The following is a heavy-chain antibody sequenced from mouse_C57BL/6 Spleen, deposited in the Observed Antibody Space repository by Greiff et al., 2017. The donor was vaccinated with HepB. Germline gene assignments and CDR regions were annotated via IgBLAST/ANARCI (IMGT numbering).Heavy chain of an antibody. CDR1: GYTFTSYG. V-gene: IGHV1-81*01. Sequence: VQLQQSGAELARPGASVKLSCKASGYTFTSYGISWVKQRTGQGLEWIGEIYPRSGNTYYNEKFKGKATLTADKSSSTAYMELRSLTSEDSAVYFCARSGGSSPWYCDVWGTGTTVTVSS. CDR3: ARSGGSSPWYCDV. CDR2: IYPRSGNT. D-gene: IGHD1-1*01. J-gene: IGHJ1*03.